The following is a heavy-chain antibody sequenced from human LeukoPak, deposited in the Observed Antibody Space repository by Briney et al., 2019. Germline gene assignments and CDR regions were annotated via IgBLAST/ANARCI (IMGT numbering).Heavy chain of an antibody. CDR1: GYTFTSYD. CDR2: MNPNNGNT. Sequence: ASVKVSCKASGYTFTSYDINWVRQATGQGLEWMGWMNPNNGNTNYAQKLQGRVTMTTDTSTSTAYMELRSLRSDDTAVYYCARALYYYDSSGYYSYYYYGMDVWGQGTTVTVSS. V-gene: IGHV1-18*01. CDR3: ARALYYYDSSGYYSYYYYGMDV. J-gene: IGHJ6*02. D-gene: IGHD3-22*01.